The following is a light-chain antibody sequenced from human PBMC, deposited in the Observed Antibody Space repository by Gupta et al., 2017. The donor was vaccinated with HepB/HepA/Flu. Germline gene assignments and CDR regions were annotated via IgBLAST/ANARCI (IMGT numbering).Light chain of an antibody. CDR1: QRVSAK. CDR3: QQYNQWPVT. V-gene: IGKV3-15*01. J-gene: IGKJ5*01. Sequence: EIVMTQSPATLSVSPGERATLSCRASQRVSAKLAWYQQKPGQAPRLLIYGESTRATGIPDRFSGSGSGTEFTLTISSLQSEDFAIYYCQQYNQWPVTFGQGTRLEIK. CDR2: GES.